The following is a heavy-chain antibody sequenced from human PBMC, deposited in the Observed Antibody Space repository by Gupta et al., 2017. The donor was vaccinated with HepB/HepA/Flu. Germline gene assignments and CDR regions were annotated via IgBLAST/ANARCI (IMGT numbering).Heavy chain of an antibody. V-gene: IGHV4-59*08. CDR1: GRSISHYS. CDR2: IDDSGST. Sequence: QVHLLESVPALVKPPETLSLTCSVSGRSISHYSWSWIRQPPGKGLEWIGHIDDSGSTKYNPSLESRVSLSVDTSMNQFSLKLSSVTAADTAVYYCARQDFRYYYESSSSAYYDYYFALWGRGTLVTVSS. CDR3: ARQDFRYYYESSSSAYYDYYFAL. J-gene: IGHJ2*01. D-gene: IGHD3-22*01.